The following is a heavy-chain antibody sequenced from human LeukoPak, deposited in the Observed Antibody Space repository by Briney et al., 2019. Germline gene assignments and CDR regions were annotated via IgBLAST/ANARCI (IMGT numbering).Heavy chain of an antibody. Sequence: ASVKVSCKASGYIFTGYYMHWVRQAPGQGLEWMGWINPNSGGTNYAQKFQGRVTMTRDTSISTAYMELSRLRSDDTAVYYCARAGDTIFGVVIIHYGMDVWGQGTTVTVSS. CDR1: GYIFTGYY. CDR2: INPNSGGT. CDR3: ARAGDTIFGVVIIHYGMDV. J-gene: IGHJ6*02. V-gene: IGHV1-2*02. D-gene: IGHD3-3*01.